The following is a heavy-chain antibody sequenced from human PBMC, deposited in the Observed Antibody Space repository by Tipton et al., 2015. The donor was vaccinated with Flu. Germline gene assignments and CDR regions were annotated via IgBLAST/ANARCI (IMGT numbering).Heavy chain of an antibody. J-gene: IGHJ4*02. CDR2: IYATGST. V-gene: IGHV4-61*02. CDR3: ARGVFYYDTSGYHYFDY. CDR1: GGSFSSAGYY. Sequence: GLVKPSETLSLTCTVSGGSFSSAGYYWSWIRQPAGKGLECLGRIYATGSTNYNPSLKSRVTISVDTSKSQLSLKLSSVTAADTAAYYCARGVFYYDTSGYHYFDYWGQGIVVTVSS. D-gene: IGHD3-22*01.